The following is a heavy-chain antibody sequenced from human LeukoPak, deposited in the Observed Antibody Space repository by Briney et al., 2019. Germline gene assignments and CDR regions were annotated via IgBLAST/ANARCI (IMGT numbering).Heavy chain of an antibody. D-gene: IGHD2-2*01. CDR3: ARGVVEGTSSRTYFDY. CDR1: GGSISSGGYY. V-gene: IGHV4-30-2*01. Sequence: SETLSLTCTVSGGSISSGGYYWSWIRQPPGKGLEWIGYIYHSGSTYYNPSLKSRVTISVDRSKNQFSLKLSSVTAADTAVYYCARGVVEGTSSRTYFDYWGQGTLVTVSS. CDR2: IYHSGST. J-gene: IGHJ4*02.